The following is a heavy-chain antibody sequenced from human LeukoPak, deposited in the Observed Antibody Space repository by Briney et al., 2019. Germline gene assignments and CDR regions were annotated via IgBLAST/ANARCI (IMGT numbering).Heavy chain of an antibody. V-gene: IGHV3-13*04. CDR3: ARGYDSSGARMDV. D-gene: IGHD3-22*01. CDR2: IGTGGDT. Sequence: GGSLRLSCAASGFTFSRYDMHWVRQGTGKGLEWVSAIGTGGDTHYPDSVKGRFTISRENAKNSLYLQMNSLRAGDTAVYYCARGYDSSGARMDVWGQGTTVTVSS. J-gene: IGHJ6*02. CDR1: GFTFSRYD.